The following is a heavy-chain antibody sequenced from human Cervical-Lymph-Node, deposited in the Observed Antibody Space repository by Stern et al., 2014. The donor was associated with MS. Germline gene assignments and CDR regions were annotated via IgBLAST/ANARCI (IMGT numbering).Heavy chain of an antibody. V-gene: IGHV1-69*01. Sequence: QVQLVQSGAEVKEPGSAGKVSCKASGGSFNNYAINWVRQAPGQGLEWVGGVLPSFGTAQYAHKFQGRLTCTADESTNTAYMELSSLRSEDSSVYYCARDGDTAMVTPLYFFAFWGQGTLVIVSS. D-gene: IGHD5-18*01. CDR3: ARDGDTAMVTPLYFFAF. CDR2: VLPSFGTA. J-gene: IGHJ4*02. CDR1: GGSFNNYA.